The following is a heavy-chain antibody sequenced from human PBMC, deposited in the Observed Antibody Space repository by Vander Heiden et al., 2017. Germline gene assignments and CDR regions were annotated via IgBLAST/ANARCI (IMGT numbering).Heavy chain of an antibody. J-gene: IGHJ4*02. CDR3: ARGWGSHYYDSSGPDETDY. Sequence: QVQLVQSGAEVKKPGASVKVSCKASGYTFTSYGTSWVRQAPGQGLEWMGWISAYNGNTNYAQKLQGRVTMTTDTSTSTAYMELRSLRSDDTAVYYCARGWGSHYYDSSGPDETDYWGQGTLVTVSS. D-gene: IGHD3-22*01. V-gene: IGHV1-18*01. CDR1: GYTFTSYG. CDR2: ISAYNGNT.